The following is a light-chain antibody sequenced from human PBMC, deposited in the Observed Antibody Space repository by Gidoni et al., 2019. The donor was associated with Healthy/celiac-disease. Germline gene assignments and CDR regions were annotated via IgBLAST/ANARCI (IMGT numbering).Light chain of an antibody. V-gene: IGKV3-20*01. CDR3: QQYGSSLVT. CDR1: QSVSSSY. Sequence: EIVLTQSPGTLSLSPGERATLSCRASQSVSSSYLAWYQQKPGQAPRLLIYGASSRATGIPDRFSGSGSGTDFTLTISRLEPEDFAVYYCQQYGSSLVTFXPXTKVDIK. J-gene: IGKJ3*01. CDR2: GAS.